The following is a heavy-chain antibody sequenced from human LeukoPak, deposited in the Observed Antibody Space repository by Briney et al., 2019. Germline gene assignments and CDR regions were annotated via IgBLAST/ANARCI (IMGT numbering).Heavy chain of an antibody. J-gene: IGHJ4*02. CDR1: GDSVSSSSSA. CDR2: AYYRSKWHI. Sequence: SQTLSLTCAVSGDSVSSSSSAWSWIRQSPSRGLEWLGRAYYRSKWHIDYAESVKSRITINPDTSKNEFSLQLNSVTPEDTAVYYCARNLRPDFDYWGQGTLVTVSS. V-gene: IGHV6-1*01. CDR3: ARNLRPDFDY.